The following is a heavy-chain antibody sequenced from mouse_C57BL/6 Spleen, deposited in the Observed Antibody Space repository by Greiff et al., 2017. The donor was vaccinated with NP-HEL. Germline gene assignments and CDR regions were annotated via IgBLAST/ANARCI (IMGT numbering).Heavy chain of an antibody. CDR3: ARGQLRLKGYFDY. CDR2: INPYNGGT. CDR1: GYTFTDYY. J-gene: IGHJ2*01. D-gene: IGHD3-2*02. Sequence: EVQLQQSGPVLVKPGASVKMSCKASGYTFTDYYMNWVKQSHGKSLEWIGVINPYNGGTSYNQKFKGKATLTVDKSSSTAYMELNSLTSEDSAVYYCARGQLRLKGYFDYWGQGTTLTVSS. V-gene: IGHV1-19*01.